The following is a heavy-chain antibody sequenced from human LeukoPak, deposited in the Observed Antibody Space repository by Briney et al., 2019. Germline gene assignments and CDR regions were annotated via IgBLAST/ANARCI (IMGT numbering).Heavy chain of an antibody. CDR2: IYTSGST. V-gene: IGHV4-61*02. CDR3: ARVGSSSWSYYYYYYYMDV. Sequence: SETLSLTCTVSGGSISSGSYFWSWIRQPAGKGLEWIGRIYTSGSTNYNPSLRSRATISVDTSKNQFSLKLSSVTAADTAVYYCARVGSSSWSYYYYYYYMDVWGKGTTVTVSS. D-gene: IGHD6-13*01. J-gene: IGHJ6*03. CDR1: GGSISSGSYF.